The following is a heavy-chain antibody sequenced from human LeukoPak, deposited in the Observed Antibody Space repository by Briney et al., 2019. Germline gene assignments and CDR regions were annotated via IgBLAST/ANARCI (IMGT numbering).Heavy chain of an antibody. Sequence: GGSLKLACDASGFSFSVYTMNWVRQAPGEGLEWVASISGRSSNTDYRDSVWGRFTVSRDNAKGTLYLQMSGLRVEDTAVYYCARENGFGDSFDFWGHGTMVIVSA. J-gene: IGHJ3*01. CDR3: ARENGFGDSFDF. CDR2: ISGRSSNT. CDR1: GFSFSVYT. V-gene: IGHV3-21*01. D-gene: IGHD2-8*01.